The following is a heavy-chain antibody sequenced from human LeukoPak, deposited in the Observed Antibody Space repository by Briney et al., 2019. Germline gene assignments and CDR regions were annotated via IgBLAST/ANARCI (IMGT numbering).Heavy chain of an antibody. CDR3: ARDGGWLQTQNHYYYHGLDV. D-gene: IGHD5-24*01. CDR2: IIPILDMA. J-gene: IGHJ6*02. V-gene: IGHV1-69*04. Sequence: ASVKVSCKASGGAFSTYGITWVRQAPGQGPEWMGRIIPILDMADYAQKFQGRVTITADKSTRTAYMELSSLRSEDTAVYYCARDGGWLQTQNHYYYHGLDVWGQGTTVTVSS. CDR1: GGAFSTYG.